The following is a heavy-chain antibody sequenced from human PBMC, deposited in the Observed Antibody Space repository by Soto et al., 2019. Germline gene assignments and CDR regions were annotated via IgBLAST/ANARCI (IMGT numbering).Heavy chain of an antibody. V-gene: IGHV3-30*18. Sequence: VQLVESGGGVVQPGRSLRLSCAASGFTFSDYAMHWVRQAPGKGLEWVAVVSHDGRNTHYADSVKGPFTISRDSSQTTVSLEMTSLRAEHTAVYYCAKGGRQWLITSDFNYWGQGALVTVSS. CDR3: AKGGRQWLITSDFNY. CDR1: GFTFSDYA. D-gene: IGHD6-19*01. J-gene: IGHJ4*02. CDR2: VSHDGRNT.